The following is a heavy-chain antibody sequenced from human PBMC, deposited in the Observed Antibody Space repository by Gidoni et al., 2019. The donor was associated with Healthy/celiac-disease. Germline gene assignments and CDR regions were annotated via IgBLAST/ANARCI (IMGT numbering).Heavy chain of an antibody. J-gene: IGHJ6*04. D-gene: IGHD3-10*01. CDR1: VGSIISSIYY. CDR3: ARSGGYGSGSFPGLGG. Sequence: HLQLHESGPGLVKPSETLSLTCTFSVGSIISSIYYWGLIRQPPGKGLEWIGSIYYSGSTYYNPSLKSRVTISVDTSKNQFSLKLSSVTAADTAVYYCARSGGYGSGSFPGLGGWGKGTTVTVSS. V-gene: IGHV4-39*07. CDR2: IYYSGST.